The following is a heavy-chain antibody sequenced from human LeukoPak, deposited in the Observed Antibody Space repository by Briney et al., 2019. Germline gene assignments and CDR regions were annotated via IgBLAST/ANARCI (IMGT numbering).Heavy chain of an antibody. CDR3: ARGSVDTAMVHDFDY. Sequence: SETLSLTCAVYGGSFSGYYWSWIRQPPGKGLEWIGEINHSGSTNYNPSLKSRVTISVDTSKNQFSLKLSSVTAADTAVYYCARGSVDTAMVHDFDYWGQGTLVTVSS. CDR1: GGSFSGYY. J-gene: IGHJ4*02. V-gene: IGHV4-34*01. D-gene: IGHD5-18*01. CDR2: INHSGST.